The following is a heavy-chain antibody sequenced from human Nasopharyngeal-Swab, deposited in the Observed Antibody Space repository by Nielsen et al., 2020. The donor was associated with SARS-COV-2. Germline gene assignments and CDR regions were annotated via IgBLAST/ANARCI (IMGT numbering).Heavy chain of an antibody. D-gene: IGHD3-10*01. Sequence: GESLKLSCAASGFTFINYSMNWVRQAPGKGLEWVSSISSSTSYIYYADSVKGRFTISRDNAKNSLYLQMNSLRAEDTAVYYCARDGFGESPYYYYYGMDVWGQGTTVTVFS. J-gene: IGHJ6*02. CDR2: ISSSTSYI. V-gene: IGHV3-21*01. CDR1: GFTFINYS. CDR3: ARDGFGESPYYYYYGMDV.